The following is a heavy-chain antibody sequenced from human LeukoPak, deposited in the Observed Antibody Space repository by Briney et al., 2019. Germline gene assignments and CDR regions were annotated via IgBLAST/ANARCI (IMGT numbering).Heavy chain of an antibody. CDR2: ISYSGAI. V-gene: IGHV4-59*01. Sequence: PSETLSLTCTVSGGSISSFSWSWIRQPPGKGLECIGYISYSGAIDYSPSLKSRVTISADMSKNQFSLNLSPVTAADTAVYYCARGRSHYYDSSGYYRHNAFDIWGQGTMVTVYS. CDR1: GGSISSFS. J-gene: IGHJ3*02. D-gene: IGHD3-22*01. CDR3: ARGRSHYYDSSGYYRHNAFDI.